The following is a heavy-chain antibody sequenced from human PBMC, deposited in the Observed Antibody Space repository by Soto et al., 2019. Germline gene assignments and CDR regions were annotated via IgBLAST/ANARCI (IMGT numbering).Heavy chain of an antibody. V-gene: IGHV1-69*02. D-gene: IGHD2-15*01. CDR3: ASASAVAATPFGY. CDR1: GGTFSSYT. CDR2: IIPILGIA. J-gene: IGHJ4*02. Sequence: QVQLVQSGAEVKKPGSSVKVSCKASGGTFSSYTISWVRQAPGQGLEWMGRIIPILGIANYAQKFQGRVTXTXDXXTSTAYMELSSLRSEDTAVYYCASASAVAATPFGYWGQGTLVTVSS.